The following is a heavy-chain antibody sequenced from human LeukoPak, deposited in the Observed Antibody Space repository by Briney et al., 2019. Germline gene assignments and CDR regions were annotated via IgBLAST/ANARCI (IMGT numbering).Heavy chain of an antibody. V-gene: IGHV3-53*01. D-gene: IGHD6-19*01. J-gene: IGHJ3*02. CDR3: ARANQWLGVFDI. Sequence: GGSLRLSCAASGFSVSSKFMSWVRQAPGKGREWVSVIYSGGGTYYADSVKGRFTISRDNSNNTLYFQMHSLRVEDTAVYYCARANQWLGVFDIWGQGTMVTVSS. CDR1: GFSVSSKF. CDR2: IYSGGGT.